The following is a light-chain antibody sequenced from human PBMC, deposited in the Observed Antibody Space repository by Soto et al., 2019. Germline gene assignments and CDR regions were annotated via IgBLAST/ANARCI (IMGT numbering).Light chain of an antibody. CDR3: QQRSNWLWT. J-gene: IGKJ1*01. CDR2: GAS. Sequence: EIVLTQSPGTLSLSPGERATLSCRARQSVSSSYLAWYQQRPGQAPRLLIYGASNRATGIPDRFSGSGSGTDFTLTISSLEPEDFAVYYCQQRSNWLWTFGQGTKVDIK. CDR1: QSVSSSY. V-gene: IGKV3D-20*02.